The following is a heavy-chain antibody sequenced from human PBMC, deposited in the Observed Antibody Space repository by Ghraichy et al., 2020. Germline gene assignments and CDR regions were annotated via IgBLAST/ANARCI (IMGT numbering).Heavy chain of an antibody. V-gene: IGHV3-43*01. CDR1: GFTFDDYT. CDR2: ISWDGGST. CDR3: AKDIQSRSSWYISVYYYYGMDV. J-gene: IGHJ6*02. Sequence: GGSLRLSCAASGFTFDDYTMHWVRQAPGKGLEWVSLISWDGGSTYYADSVKGRFTISRDNSKNSLYLQMNSLRTEDTALYYCAKDIQSRSSWYISVYYYYGMDVWGQGTTVTVSS. D-gene: IGHD6-13*01.